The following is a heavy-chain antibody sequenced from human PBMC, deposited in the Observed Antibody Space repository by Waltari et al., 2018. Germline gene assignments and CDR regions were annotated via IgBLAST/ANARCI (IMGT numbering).Heavy chain of an antibody. CDR3: ASGTGYGGYDF. CDR2: ISSSSSYI. V-gene: IGHV3-21*01. Sequence: EVQLVESGGGLVKPGGSLRLSCAASGFTFSSYSMNWVRQAPGKGRGWVSSISSSSSYIYYADSVKGRFTISRDNAKNSLYLQMNSLRAEDTAVYYCASGTGYGGYDFWGQGTLVTVSS. J-gene: IGHJ4*02. CDR1: GFTFSSYS. D-gene: IGHD5-12*01.